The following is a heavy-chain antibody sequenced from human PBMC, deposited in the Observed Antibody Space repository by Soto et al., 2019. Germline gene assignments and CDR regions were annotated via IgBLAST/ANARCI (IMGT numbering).Heavy chain of an antibody. D-gene: IGHD3-22*01. V-gene: IGHV4-31*03. J-gene: IGHJ4*02. CDR3: ARAQPSQNKYYYDSSGYPSFDY. CDR2: IYYSGST. CDR1: GGSISSGGYH. Sequence: SETLSLTCTVSGGSISSGGYHWSWIRQHPGKGLEWIGYIYYSGSTYYNPSLKSRVTISVDTSKNQFSLKLSSVTAADTAVYYCARAQPSQNKYYYDSSGYPSFDYWGQGTLVTVSS.